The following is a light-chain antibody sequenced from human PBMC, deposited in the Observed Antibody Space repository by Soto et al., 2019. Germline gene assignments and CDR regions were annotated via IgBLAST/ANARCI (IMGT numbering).Light chain of an antibody. CDR1: SSNIGVNT. V-gene: IGLV1-44*01. J-gene: IGLJ1*01. CDR2: SNN. CDR3: AAWDDSLHGHV. Sequence: QSVLTQPPSTSGTPGQRVTLSCSGSSSNIGVNTVNWYQQLPGTAPKLLIYSNNQRPSGVPDRFSGSRSGTSASLAISGLQSEDEADYYCAAWDDSLHGHVFGTGTKVTVL.